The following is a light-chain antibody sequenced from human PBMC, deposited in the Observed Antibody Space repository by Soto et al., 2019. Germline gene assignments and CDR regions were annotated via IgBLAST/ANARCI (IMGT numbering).Light chain of an antibody. Sequence: QSVLTQPASVSGSPGQSITISSTGTSSDVGSYNYVSWYQQHPGKAPKLMIYDVSNRPSGVSNRFSGSKSGNTASLTISGLQAEDEAGYYCNSYTGSSTPYVFGTGTKVTVL. CDR3: NSYTGSSTPYV. J-gene: IGLJ1*01. V-gene: IGLV2-14*03. CDR2: DVS. CDR1: SSDVGSYNY.